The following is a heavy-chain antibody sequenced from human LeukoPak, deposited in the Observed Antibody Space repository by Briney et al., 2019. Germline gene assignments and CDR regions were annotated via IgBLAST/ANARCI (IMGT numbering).Heavy chain of an antibody. CDR1: GGSIDDYY. V-gene: IGHV4-59*01. CDR3: ARVVRGAVTSNCFDP. D-gene: IGHD4-17*01. Sequence: SETLSLTCTVSGGSIDDYYWTWIRQAPGKGLEWLGYISNSGTTDYNPSLKSRVTMSVDTYKNEFSLKVTSVTAANTAMYYCARVVRGAVTSNCFDPWGQGTLVTVSS. J-gene: IGHJ5*02. CDR2: ISNSGTT.